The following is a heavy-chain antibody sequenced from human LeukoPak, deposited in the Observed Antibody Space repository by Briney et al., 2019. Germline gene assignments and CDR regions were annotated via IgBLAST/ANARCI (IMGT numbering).Heavy chain of an antibody. J-gene: IGHJ6*03. CDR2: IYSGGST. Sequence: PGGSLRLSCAASGFTVSSNYMSWVRQAPGEGLEWASVIYSGGSTYYADSVKGRFTISRDNSKNTLYLQMNSLRAEDTAVYYCASQARGSGSYDYYYMDVWGKGTTVTVSS. D-gene: IGHD3-10*01. CDR3: ASQARGSGSYDYYYMDV. CDR1: GFTVSSNY. V-gene: IGHV3-53*01.